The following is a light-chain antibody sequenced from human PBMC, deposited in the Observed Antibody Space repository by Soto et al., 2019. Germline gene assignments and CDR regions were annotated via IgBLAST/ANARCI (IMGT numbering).Light chain of an antibody. CDR2: GNS. CDR1: SSNIGAGYD. Sequence: QSVLTQPPSVSVAPGQRVTISCTGSSSNIGAGYDVHWYQQLPGTAPKLLIYGNSNRPSGVPDRFSGSKSGTSASLAITGLQAEDEADYYCQSYDSSLSGSYVFGTGTNVTVL. CDR3: QSYDSSLSGSYV. J-gene: IGLJ1*01. V-gene: IGLV1-40*01.